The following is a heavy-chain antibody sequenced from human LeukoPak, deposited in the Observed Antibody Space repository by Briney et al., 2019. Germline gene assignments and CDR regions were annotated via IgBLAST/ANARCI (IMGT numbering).Heavy chain of an antibody. Sequence: GGSLRLSCAASEFIVSSNYMSWVRQAPGKGLEWVSVIYSGGSTDYADSVKGRFTISRDNSKNTLYLQMNSLRAEDTAMYYCARGWYSDYWGQGTLVTVSS. CDR3: ARGWYSDY. J-gene: IGHJ4*02. V-gene: IGHV3-53*01. CDR2: IYSGGST. D-gene: IGHD5-24*01. CDR1: EFIVSSNY.